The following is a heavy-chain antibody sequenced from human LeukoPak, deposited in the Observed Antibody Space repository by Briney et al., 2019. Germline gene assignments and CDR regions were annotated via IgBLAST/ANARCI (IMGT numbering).Heavy chain of an antibody. J-gene: IGHJ4*02. Sequence: PGGSLGLSCAASGFTFSSYGMSWVRQAPGKGLEWVSAISGSGGSTYYADSVKGRFTISRDNSKNTLYLQMNSLRAEDTAVYYCAKGSDYYDSSVYFDYWGQGTLVTVSS. V-gene: IGHV3-23*01. CDR3: AKGSDYYDSSVYFDY. D-gene: IGHD3-22*01. CDR2: ISGSGGST. CDR1: GFTFSSYG.